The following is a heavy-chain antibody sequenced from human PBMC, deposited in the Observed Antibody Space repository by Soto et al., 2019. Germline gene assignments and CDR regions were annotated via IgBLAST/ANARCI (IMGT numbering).Heavy chain of an antibody. CDR3: ARGKVLRSYYYGMDV. CDR1: GYTFTGYY. CDR2: INPNSGGT. V-gene: IGHV1-2*02. D-gene: IGHD4-17*01. J-gene: IGHJ6*02. Sequence: SLKVSCKASGYTFTGYYMHWVRQAPGQGLEWMGWINPNSGGTNYAQKFQGRVTMTRDTSISTAYMELSRLRSDDTAVYYCARGKVLRSYYYGMDVWGQGTTVTVSS.